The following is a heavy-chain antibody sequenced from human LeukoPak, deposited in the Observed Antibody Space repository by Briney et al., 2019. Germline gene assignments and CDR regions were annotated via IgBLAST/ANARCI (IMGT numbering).Heavy chain of an antibody. V-gene: IGHV4-39*01. J-gene: IGHJ4*02. CDR2: ISSSGTT. Sequence: SETLSLTCTVSGGSISGSSYYWGWSRQPPGEGLEWIVSISSSGTTYYNPSLKSRVTISVDTSKNHFYLKLRCVTDADTDVYYCARRLAGTTPGHYWGQGTLVTISS. D-gene: IGHD2/OR15-2a*01. CDR3: ARRLAGTTPGHY. CDR1: GGSISGSSYY.